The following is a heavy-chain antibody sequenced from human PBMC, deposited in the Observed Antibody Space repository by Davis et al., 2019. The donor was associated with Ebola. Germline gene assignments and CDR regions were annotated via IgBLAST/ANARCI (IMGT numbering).Heavy chain of an antibody. D-gene: IGHD6-19*01. CDR1: GGSISSGGYY. CDR3: AKVIAVAGNIYYYGMDV. J-gene: IGHJ6*02. V-gene: IGHV4-61*08. Sequence: MPSETLSLTCTVSGGSISSGGYYWSWIRQHPGKGLEWIGYIYYSGSTNYNPSLKSRVTISVDTSKNQFSLKLSSVTAADTAVYYCAKVIAVAGNIYYYGMDVWGQGTTVTVSS. CDR2: IYYSGST.